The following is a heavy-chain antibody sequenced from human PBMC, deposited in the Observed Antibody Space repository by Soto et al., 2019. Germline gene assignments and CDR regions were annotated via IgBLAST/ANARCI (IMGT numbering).Heavy chain of an antibody. V-gene: IGHV4-31*03. Sequence: QVQLQESGPGLVKPSQTMSLTCTVSGGSISSDGHYWNWVRQHPEKGLEWMAYISYSGSTFHNPSLKSRVTISTDTSKNQFSLTLSSVPAADTAVYYCAKFGREAFDVWGQGTAVTVSS. CDR3: AKFGREAFDV. D-gene: IGHD3-3*01. J-gene: IGHJ3*01. CDR2: ISYSGST. CDR1: GGSISSDGHY.